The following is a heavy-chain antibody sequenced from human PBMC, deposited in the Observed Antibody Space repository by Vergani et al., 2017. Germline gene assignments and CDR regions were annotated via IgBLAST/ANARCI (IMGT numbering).Heavy chain of an antibody. V-gene: IGHV1-2*02. J-gene: IGHJ6*02. D-gene: IGHD2-2*01. CDR2: INPNSGGT. Sequence: QVQLVQSGAEVKKPGASVKVSCKASGYTFTGYYMHWVRQAPGQGLEWMGWINPNSGGTNYAQKFQGRVTMTTDTSTSTAYMELRSLRSDDTAVYYCARDPDIVVVPAAPYYYYYYGMDVWGQGTTVTVSS. CDR3: ARDPDIVVVPAAPYYYYYYGMDV. CDR1: GYTFTGYY.